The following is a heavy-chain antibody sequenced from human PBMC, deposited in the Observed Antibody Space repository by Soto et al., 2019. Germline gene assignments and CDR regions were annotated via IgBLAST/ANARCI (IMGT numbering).Heavy chain of an antibody. V-gene: IGHV3-48*02. D-gene: IGHD3-22*01. CDR2: ISSSSSTI. CDR1: GFTFSSYS. CDR3: ARRGPGDYYDSSGYRVFYFDC. Sequence: GGSLRLSCAASGFTFSSYSMNWVRQAPGKGLEWVSYISSSSSTIYYADSVKGRFTISRDNAKNSLYLQMNSLRDEDTAVYYCARRGPGDYYDSSGYRVFYFDCWGQGTLVTVSS. J-gene: IGHJ4*02.